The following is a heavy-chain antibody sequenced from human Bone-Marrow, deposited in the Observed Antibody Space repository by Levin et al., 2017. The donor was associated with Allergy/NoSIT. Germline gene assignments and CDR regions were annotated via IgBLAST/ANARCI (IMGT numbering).Heavy chain of an antibody. D-gene: IGHD2-2*01. CDR1: GFTFSSYS. Sequence: PAASVKVSCAASGFTFSSYSMNWVRQAPGKGLEWVSSISSSSSYIYYADSVKGRFTISRDNAKNSLYLQRNSLRAEDTAVYYCARDRSCSSTSRCPSWFDPWGQGTLVTVSS. CDR3: ARDRSCSSTSRCPSWFDP. V-gene: IGHV3-21*01. CDR2: ISSSSSYI. J-gene: IGHJ5*02.